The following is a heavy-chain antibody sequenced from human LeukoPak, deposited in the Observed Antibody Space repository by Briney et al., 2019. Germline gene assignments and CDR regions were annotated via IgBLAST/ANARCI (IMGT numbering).Heavy chain of an antibody. V-gene: IGHV4-39*01. D-gene: IGHD3-3*02. CDR3: ARHANSIPFDY. CDR1: DGSISSSSYS. Sequence: SETLSLTCTVSDGSISSSSYSWGWIRQPPGKGLEWIGSIYYSGSTYYNPSLKSRVTISVDTSKNQFSLKLSSVTAADTAVYYCARHANSIPFDYWGQGTLVTVSS. J-gene: IGHJ4*02. CDR2: IYYSGST.